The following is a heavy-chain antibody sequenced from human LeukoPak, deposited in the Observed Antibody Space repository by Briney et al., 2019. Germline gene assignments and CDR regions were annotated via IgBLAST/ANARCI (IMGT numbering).Heavy chain of an antibody. Sequence: SGTLSLTCAVSGGSISSSNWWSWVRQPPGKGLEWIGEIYHSGSTNYNPSLKSRVTISVDKSKNQFSLKLSSVTAADTAVYYCARAGIGYCSGGSCYVKYYYYYMDVWGKGTTVTVSS. V-gene: IGHV4-4*02. CDR3: ARAGIGYCSGGSCYVKYYYYYMDV. D-gene: IGHD2-15*01. J-gene: IGHJ6*03. CDR1: GGSISSSNW. CDR2: IYHSGST.